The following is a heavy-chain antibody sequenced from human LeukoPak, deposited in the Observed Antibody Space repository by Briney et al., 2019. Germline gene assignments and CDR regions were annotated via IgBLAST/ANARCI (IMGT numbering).Heavy chain of an antibody. CDR1: GYTFTNFG. CDR2: INPNSGGT. CDR3: ARYGDTAMATHQIDY. V-gene: IGHV1-2*02. D-gene: IGHD5-18*01. J-gene: IGHJ4*02. Sequence: ASVKVSCKASGYTFTNFGISWVRQAPGQGLEWMGWINPNSGGTNYAQKFQGRVTMTRDTSISTAYMELSRLRSDDTAVYYCARYGDTAMATHQIDYWGQGTLVTVSS.